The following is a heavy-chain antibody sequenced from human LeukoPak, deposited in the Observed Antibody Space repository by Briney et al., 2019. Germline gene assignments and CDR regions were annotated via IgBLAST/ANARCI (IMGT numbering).Heavy chain of an antibody. CDR2: IYYSGTT. D-gene: IGHD1-26*01. J-gene: IGHJ4*02. CDR3: ARGHQLLSCDV. V-gene: IGHV4-39*01. Sequence: SETLSLTCTLSGGSISSSSYYWDWIRQPPGKGLEWIGSIYYSGTTYYNPSLKSRVTISVDASQNQFSLKLNSVTAADTAVYYCARGHQLLSCDVWGQGTLVTVSS. CDR1: GGSISSSSYY.